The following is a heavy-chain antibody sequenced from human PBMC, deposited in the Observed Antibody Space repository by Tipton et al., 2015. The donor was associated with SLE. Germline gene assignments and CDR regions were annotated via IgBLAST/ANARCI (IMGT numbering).Heavy chain of an antibody. CDR2: IYYSGST. CDR1: GGSISSYY. D-gene: IGHD4-17*01. CDR3: ARGRGYGDPEYFQH. Sequence: TLSLTCTVSGGSISSYYWSWIRQPPGKGLEWIWYIYYSGSTNYNPSLKSRVTISVDTSKNQFSLKLSSVTAADTAVYYCARGRGYGDPEYFQHWGQGTLVTVSS. V-gene: IGHV4-59*01. J-gene: IGHJ1*01.